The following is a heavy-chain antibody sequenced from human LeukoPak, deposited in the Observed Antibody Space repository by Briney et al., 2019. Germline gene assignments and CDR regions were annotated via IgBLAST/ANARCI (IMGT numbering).Heavy chain of an antibody. D-gene: IGHD2/OR15-2a*01. CDR3: ATWAFYHNLDV. CDR1: GFTFSSYA. J-gene: IGHJ6*02. V-gene: IGHV3-30*04. CDR2: ISYDGSNK. Sequence: PGGSLRLSCAASGFTFSSYAMHWVRQAPGKGLEWVAVISYDGSNKYYADSVKGRFTISRDNSKNTLYLQMNSLRAEDTAVYYCATWAFYHNLDVWGQGTTVAVSS.